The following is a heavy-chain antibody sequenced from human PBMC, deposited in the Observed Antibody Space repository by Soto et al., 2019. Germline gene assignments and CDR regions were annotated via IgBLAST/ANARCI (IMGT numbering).Heavy chain of an antibody. J-gene: IGHJ6*02. CDR1: GFTFSTYD. D-gene: IGHD3-9*01. Sequence: EVRLSESGGGLVQPGGSLRLSCAASGFTFSTYDMSWVRQAPGKGLEWVSAVGSDGFNTLYADSVKGRFTISRDNSRNTRFQQMHSLRADDTAVYYWARDTISRLSYDIPGMDVGGQGATVTVSS. CDR2: VGSDGFNT. V-gene: IGHV3-23*01. CDR3: ARDTISRLSYDIPGMDV.